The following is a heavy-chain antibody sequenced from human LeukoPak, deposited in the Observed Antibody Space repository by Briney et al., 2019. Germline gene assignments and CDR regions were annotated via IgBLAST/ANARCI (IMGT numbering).Heavy chain of an antibody. D-gene: IGHD2-2*01. CDR3: AREPLVVVPAAAVYYYGMDV. Sequence: PSETLSLTCTVSGGSISSGDYSWSWIRQPPGKGLEWIGYIYYSGGTYYNPSLKSRVTISVDTSKNQFSLKLSSVTAADMAVYYCAREPLVVVPAAAVYYYGMDVWGKGTTVTVSS. CDR2: IYYSGGT. J-gene: IGHJ6*04. CDR1: GGSISSGDYS. V-gene: IGHV4-30-4*01.